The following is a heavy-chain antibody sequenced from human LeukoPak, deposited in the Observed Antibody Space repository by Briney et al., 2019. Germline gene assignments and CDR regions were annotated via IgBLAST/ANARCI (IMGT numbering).Heavy chain of an antibody. D-gene: IGHD6-19*01. V-gene: IGHV3-53*01. CDR3: ARGLDPGIAVAPGY. Sequence: GGSLRLSCAASGFTVSSNHMSWVRQAPGKGLECVSVIYSGGSTYYADSVKGRFTISRDNAKNTLYLQMNSLRAEDTAVYYCARGLDPGIAVAPGYWGQGTLVTVSS. CDR2: IYSGGST. J-gene: IGHJ4*02. CDR1: GFTVSSNH.